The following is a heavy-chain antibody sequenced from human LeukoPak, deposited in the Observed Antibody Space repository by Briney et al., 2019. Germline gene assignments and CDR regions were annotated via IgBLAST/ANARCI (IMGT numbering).Heavy chain of an antibody. J-gene: IGHJ4*02. CDR1: GFIFRDYA. V-gene: IGHV3-23*01. Sequence: GGSLRLSCAASGFIFRDYAMSWVRQAPGKGLEWVSAITGSGDTTYYADSVKGRFTISRDNSKNTLYVEMNTLRAEDTAVYYCAKWGDYDILTGYYVSDFWGQGTLVTVSS. D-gene: IGHD3-9*01. CDR2: ITGSGDTT. CDR3: AKWGDYDILTGYYVSDF.